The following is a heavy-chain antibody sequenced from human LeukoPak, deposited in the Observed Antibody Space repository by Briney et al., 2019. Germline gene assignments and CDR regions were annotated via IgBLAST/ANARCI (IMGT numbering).Heavy chain of an antibody. CDR3: AALARDY. Sequence: GGSLRLSCAASGFIVSNNYMTWVRQAPEGGLEWVSVIHNDGSTYNTDSVKGRFTISRDNSKNTLYLQMNSLRVEDTAVYYCAALARDYWGQGTLVTVSS. D-gene: IGHD3-3*02. CDR2: IHNDGST. CDR1: GFIVSNNY. J-gene: IGHJ4*02. V-gene: IGHV3-53*01.